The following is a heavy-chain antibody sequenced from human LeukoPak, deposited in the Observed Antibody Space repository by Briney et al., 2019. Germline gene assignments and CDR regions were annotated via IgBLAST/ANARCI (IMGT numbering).Heavy chain of an antibody. Sequence: SETLSLTCTVSGGSISNNGYYWSWIRHPPGKALEWIGHIYYTGSTYYNPSLKSRVTMSIDMSKNRFSLKLSSVTAADTAVYYCAGESSASSRSFDIWGQGTMVTVSS. CDR1: GGSISNNGYY. D-gene: IGHD6-6*01. V-gene: IGHV4-30-2*01. CDR3: AGESSASSRSFDI. CDR2: IYYTGST. J-gene: IGHJ3*02.